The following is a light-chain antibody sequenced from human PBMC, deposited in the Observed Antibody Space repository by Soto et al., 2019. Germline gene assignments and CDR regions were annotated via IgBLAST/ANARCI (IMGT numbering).Light chain of an antibody. J-gene: IGKJ4*01. Sequence: EIVLTQSPGTLSLSPGERATLSCRASQSVSSSYLAWYQQKPGQAPGLLIYGASSRATGIPDRFSGSGSGTDFTLTISRLEPEDFAVYYCQQYGSSPFTFGGGTKVDIK. CDR1: QSVSSSY. CDR2: GAS. CDR3: QQYGSSPFT. V-gene: IGKV3-20*01.